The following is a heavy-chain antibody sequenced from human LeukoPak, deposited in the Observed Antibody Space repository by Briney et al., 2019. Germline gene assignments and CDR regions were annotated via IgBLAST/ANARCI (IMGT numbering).Heavy chain of an antibody. J-gene: IGHJ4*02. D-gene: IGHD6-13*01. CDR2: ISYDGSNK. CDR3: ASSYLRIAAANY. CDR1: GFTVSSNY. V-gene: IGHV3-30-3*01. Sequence: PGGSLRLSCAASGFTVSSNYMSWVRQAPGKGLEWVAVISYDGSNKYYADSVKGRFTISRDNSKNTLYLQMNSLRAEDTAVYYCASSYLRIAAANYWGQGTLVTVSS.